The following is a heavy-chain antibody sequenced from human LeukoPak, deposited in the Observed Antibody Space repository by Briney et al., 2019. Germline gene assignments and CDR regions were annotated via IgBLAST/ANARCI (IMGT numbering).Heavy chain of an antibody. CDR1: VYTFTTYS. Sequence: ASVKVSCKASVYTFTTYSINWVRQAPGQGLEWMGWISTYNRNTNYAQKLQGRVTMTTDTSTSTAYMELRSLRSDDTAVYYCAKDRWRDGTSSFDNWGQGTLVTVSS. V-gene: IGHV1-18*01. D-gene: IGHD6-6*01. CDR2: ISTYNRNT. CDR3: AKDRWRDGTSSFDN. J-gene: IGHJ4*02.